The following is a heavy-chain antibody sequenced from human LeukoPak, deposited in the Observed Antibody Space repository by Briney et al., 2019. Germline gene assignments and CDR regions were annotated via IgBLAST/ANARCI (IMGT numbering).Heavy chain of an antibody. Sequence: GGSLRLSCAASGFTFSGSAMHWVRQASGKGLEWLGRIRSKADCYTTAYAASVKGRFIVSRDDSKNTAYLQMNSLKTEDTAVYYCRAAADLNDYWGQGTLVTVSS. V-gene: IGHV3-73*01. J-gene: IGHJ4*02. CDR2: IRSKADCYTT. CDR1: GFTFSGSA. D-gene: IGHD6-13*01. CDR3: RAAADLNDY.